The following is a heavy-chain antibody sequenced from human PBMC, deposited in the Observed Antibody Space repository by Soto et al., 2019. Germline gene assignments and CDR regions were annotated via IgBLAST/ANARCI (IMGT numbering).Heavy chain of an antibody. Sequence: GGSLRLSCAASGFIFSSYSMNWVRQAPGKGLEWLSYISSGGSTIYYADSVKGRFTVSRDNAKNSLSLQMNSLRPEDSAVYYCAARYCGSTNCYVDSWGQGTLVTVSS. D-gene: IGHD2-2*01. J-gene: IGHJ4*02. CDR1: GFIFSSYS. CDR2: ISSGGSTI. V-gene: IGHV3-48*01. CDR3: AARYCGSTNCYVDS.